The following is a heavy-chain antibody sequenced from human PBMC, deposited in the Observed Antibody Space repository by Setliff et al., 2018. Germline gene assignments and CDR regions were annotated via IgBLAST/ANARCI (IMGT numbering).Heavy chain of an antibody. CDR3: AREVVVVKSAINYYYYMDV. V-gene: IGHV1-69*05. D-gene: IGHD2-2*01. J-gene: IGHJ6*03. Sequence: ASVKVSCKASGGTFRSYGISWVRQALGQGLEWMGGIIPNFGTTSYAQKFQGRVTITTDESTNTAYMELSSLRSDDTAVFYCAREVVVVKSAINYYYYMDVWGKGTTVTVSS. CDR1: GGTFRSYG. CDR2: IIPNFGTT.